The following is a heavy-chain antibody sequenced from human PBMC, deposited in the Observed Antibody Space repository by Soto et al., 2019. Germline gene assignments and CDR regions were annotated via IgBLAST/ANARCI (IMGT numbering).Heavy chain of an antibody. J-gene: IGHJ6*02. CDR1: GYSFTNYW. V-gene: IGHV5-10-1*01. Sequence: PGESLKISCKGSGYSFTNYWISWVRQMPGKGLEWMGRIDPSDSYTNYSPSFQGHVTISADKSISTAYLQWSSLKASDTAMYYCARRSYYYDSSGYYSPMNYYYYYGMDVWGQGTTVTVSS. CDR3: ARRSYYYDSSGYYSPMNYYYYYGMDV. D-gene: IGHD3-22*01. CDR2: IDPSDSYT.